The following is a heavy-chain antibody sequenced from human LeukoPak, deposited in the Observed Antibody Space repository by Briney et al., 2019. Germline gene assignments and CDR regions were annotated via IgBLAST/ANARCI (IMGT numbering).Heavy chain of an antibody. J-gene: IGHJ4*02. Sequence: SETLSLTCTVSGVSISSGRYYWGWIRQPPGRGLEWIGTMYYSGTTFYNQSLKSRVTISIDTSKNQFSLKLTSVTAADTAVYSCARHDPDTGQFFDHWGQGTLVTVSS. V-gene: IGHV4-39*01. CDR2: MYYSGTT. CDR1: GVSISSGRYY. D-gene: IGHD1-1*01. CDR3: ARHDPDTGQFFDH.